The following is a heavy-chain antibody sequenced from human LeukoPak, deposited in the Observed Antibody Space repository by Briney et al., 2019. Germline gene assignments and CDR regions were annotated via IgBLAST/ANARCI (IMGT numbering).Heavy chain of an antibody. CDR1: GFTFGDYA. D-gene: IGHD3-16*01. V-gene: IGHV3-49*04. J-gene: IGHJ6*02. CDR2: IRSKAYGGTT. CDR3: TRWGYYYGMDV. Sequence: QPGRSLRLSCTASGFTFGDYAMSWVRQAPGKGLEWVGFIRSKAYGGTTEYAASVKGGFTISRDDSKSFAYLQMNSLKTEDTAVYYCTRWGYYYGMDVWGQGTTVTVSS.